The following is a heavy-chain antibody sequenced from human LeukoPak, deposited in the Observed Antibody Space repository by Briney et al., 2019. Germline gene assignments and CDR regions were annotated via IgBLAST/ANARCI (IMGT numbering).Heavy chain of an antibody. V-gene: IGHV3-48*01. CDR3: ARRVGSIHRDY. CDR2: ISVSGDSI. D-gene: IGHD1-26*01. J-gene: IGHJ4*02. CDR1: GFTFSSYS. Sequence: PGGSLRLSCAASGFTFSSYSMNWVRQAPGKGLEWVSFISVSGDSIYYADSVKGRFTISRDNAKNALYLQMNSLRAEDTAAYYCARRVGSIHRDYWGQGTLVTVSS.